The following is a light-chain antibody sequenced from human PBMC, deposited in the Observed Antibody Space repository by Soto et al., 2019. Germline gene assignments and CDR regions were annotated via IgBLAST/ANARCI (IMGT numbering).Light chain of an antibody. CDR2: GNS. CDR1: SSNIGGGYD. CDR3: QSYDSSLSATVV. J-gene: IGLJ2*01. Sequence: QPVLTQPPSVSGAPGQRVTISCTGSSSNIGGGYDVHWYQQLPGTAPKLLIYGNSNRPSGVPDRFSGSKSGTSASLAITGLQAEDEADYYCQSYDSSLSATVVFGGGTKLTVL. V-gene: IGLV1-40*01.